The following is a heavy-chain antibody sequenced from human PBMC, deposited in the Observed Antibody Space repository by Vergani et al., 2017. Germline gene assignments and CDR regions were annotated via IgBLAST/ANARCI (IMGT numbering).Heavy chain of an antibody. D-gene: IGHD2-15*01. J-gene: IGHJ4*02. CDR2: VLFDGSNE. Sequence: QVQLVQSGGGVVQPGGSLRLSCVASGCTFNRYGMQWVRQAPGKGLEWVAYVLFDGSNEYYADSVKGRFIVSRDNSNDALYLQMNSLRTADTAVYYCARDLAYCHEGSCALWGQGSVVTVSS. CDR3: ARDLAYCHEGSCAL. CDR1: GCTFNRYG. V-gene: IGHV3-30*02.